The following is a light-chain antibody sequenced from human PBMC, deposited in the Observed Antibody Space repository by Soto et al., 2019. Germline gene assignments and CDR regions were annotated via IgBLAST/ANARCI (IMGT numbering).Light chain of an antibody. CDR1: QSVSFSQ. J-gene: IGKJ4*01. CDR2: GAS. V-gene: IGKV3-20*01. Sequence: ETMLTQSPGTRSLSPGERATLSCRASQSVSFSQLAWYQQKPGQAPRLLIYGASSRATGIPDRFSGSGSGTDFTLTISRLEPEDFAVYYCQQYGSSPLTFGGGTKVDIK. CDR3: QQYGSSPLT.